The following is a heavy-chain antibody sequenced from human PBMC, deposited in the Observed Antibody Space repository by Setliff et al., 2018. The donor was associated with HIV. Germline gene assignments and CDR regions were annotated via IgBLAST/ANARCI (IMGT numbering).Heavy chain of an antibody. CDR1: GYSIRSGYY. D-gene: IGHD2-2*01. Sequence: SETLSLTCAVSGYSIRSGYYWGWIRQPPGKGLEWIGNIYHSGNTFHNPSLKSRFTISVHTSKNHFSLKLSSVTAADTAVYYCARRRSMPNNAFDIWGQGTMVTVSS. J-gene: IGHJ3*02. CDR2: IYHSGNT. CDR3: ARRRSMPNNAFDI. V-gene: IGHV4-38-2*01.